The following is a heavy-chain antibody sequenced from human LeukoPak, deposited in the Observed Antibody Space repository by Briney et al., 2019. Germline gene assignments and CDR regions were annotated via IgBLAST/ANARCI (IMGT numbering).Heavy chain of an antibody. Sequence: ASVKVSCKASGYTFTSYGISWVRQAPGQGLEWMGWISAYNGNTNYAQTLQGRVTMTADTSTSTAYMELRSLRSEDTAVYYCARGADYYDSSGYFDYWGQGTLVTVSS. V-gene: IGHV1-18*01. D-gene: IGHD3-22*01. CDR3: ARGADYYDSSGYFDY. CDR2: ISAYNGNT. J-gene: IGHJ4*02. CDR1: GYTFTSYG.